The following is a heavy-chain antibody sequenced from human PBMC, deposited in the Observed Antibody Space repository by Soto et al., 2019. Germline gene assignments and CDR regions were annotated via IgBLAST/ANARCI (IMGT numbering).Heavy chain of an antibody. J-gene: IGHJ5*02. Sequence: PSQTLSLTCAISGDSVSSNTAAWNWIRQPPSRGLEWLGRTYYRSKWYNDYAVSVKSRITINPDTSKNQFSLKLSSVTAADTAVYYCAKLPWADYGGIFDPWGQGTLVTVSS. CDR2: TYYRSKWYN. CDR3: AKLPWADYGGIFDP. V-gene: IGHV6-1*01. CDR1: GDSVSSNTAA. D-gene: IGHD4-17*01.